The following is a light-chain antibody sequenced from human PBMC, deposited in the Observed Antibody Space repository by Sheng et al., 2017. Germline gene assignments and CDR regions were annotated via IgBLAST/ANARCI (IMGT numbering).Light chain of an antibody. Sequence: DIQMNQSPSTLSASVGDRVTITCRASQSISSWLAWYQQKPGKAPKLLIYKASSLESGVPSRFSGSGSGTDFTLTISSLQPDDFATYYCQQYNSYSITFGQGTKLEIK. CDR3: QQYNSYSIT. CDR2: KAS. V-gene: IGKV1-5*03. J-gene: IGKJ2*01. CDR1: QSISSW.